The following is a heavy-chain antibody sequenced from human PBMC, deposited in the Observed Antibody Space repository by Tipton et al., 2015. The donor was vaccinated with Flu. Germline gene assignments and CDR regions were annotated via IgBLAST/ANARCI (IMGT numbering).Heavy chain of an antibody. V-gene: IGHV3-53*01. CDR2: IYSDGRT. D-gene: IGHD4-23*01. CDR1: GFSVTTDY. J-gene: IGHJ4*02. CDR3: VRGTAANSADN. Sequence: SLRLSCAASGFSVTTDYMSWVRQAPGKGLEWVSVIYSDGRTFYADSVKGRFTISRDTSKNTVYLQMNSLTVDDTALYYCVRGTAANSADNWGQGTLVTVSS.